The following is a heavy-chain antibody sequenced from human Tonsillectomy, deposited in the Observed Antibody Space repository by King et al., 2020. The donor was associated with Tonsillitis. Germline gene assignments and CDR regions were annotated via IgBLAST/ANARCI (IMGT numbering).Heavy chain of an antibody. D-gene: IGHD3-10*01. V-gene: IGHV3-49*03. CDR3: TRLLVRGIIVPNDAFQI. J-gene: IGHJ3*02. CDR1: GFTFGDYA. Sequence: VQLVESGGDLVQPGRSLRLSCTASGFTFGDYAMSWFRQAPGKGLEWVGFIRSKVYGGTSEYAASVKGRFTISRDDSNSIAYLQMNSLKTEDTALYYCTRLLVRGIIVPNDAFQIWGQGTMVTVSS. CDR2: IRSKVYGGTS.